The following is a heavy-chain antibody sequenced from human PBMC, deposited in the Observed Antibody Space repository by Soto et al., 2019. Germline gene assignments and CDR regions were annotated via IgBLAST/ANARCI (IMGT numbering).Heavy chain of an antibody. Sequence: EVQLVESGGDLVQRGGSLRLSCAASGFDFGIYSMNWVRQAPGKGLEWISYINGSSTTLYYADSVRGRFIISRDNAENSLYLQMNSLRDDDTAVYFCARGDRFRCNGGHCFSDVLFLSWGQGTLVTVSP. CDR2: INGSSTTL. CDR3: ARGDRFRCNGGHCFSDVLFLS. D-gene: IGHD2-21*02. J-gene: IGHJ5*02. V-gene: IGHV3-48*02. CDR1: GFDFGIYS.